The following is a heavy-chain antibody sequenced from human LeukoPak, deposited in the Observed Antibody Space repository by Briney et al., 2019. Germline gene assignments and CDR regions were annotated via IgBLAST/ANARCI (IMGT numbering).Heavy chain of an antibody. CDR1: GGSFSGYY. J-gene: IGHJ4*02. Sequence: SETLSLTCAVYGGSFSGYYWSWIRQPPGKGLEWIGEINHSGSTNYNPSLKSRVTMSVDKSKNQFSLKLSSVTAADTAVYYCARTSEGFDYWGQGTLVTVSS. CDR2: INHSGST. CDR3: ARTSEGFDY. V-gene: IGHV4-34*01.